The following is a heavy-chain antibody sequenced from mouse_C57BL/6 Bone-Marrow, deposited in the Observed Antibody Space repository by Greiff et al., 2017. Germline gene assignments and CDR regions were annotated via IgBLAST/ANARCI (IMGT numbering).Heavy chain of an antibody. J-gene: IGHJ1*03. CDR3: ALYYGSSYWYFDV. CDR1: GYTFTSYW. V-gene: IGHV1-52*01. D-gene: IGHD1-1*01. Sequence: VQLQQPGAELVRPGSSVKLSCKASGYTFTSYWMHWVKQRPIQGLEWIGNIDPSDSETHYNQKFKDKATLTVDKSSSTAYMQLSSLTSEDSAVYYCALYYGSSYWYFDVWGTGTTVTVSS. CDR2: IDPSDSET.